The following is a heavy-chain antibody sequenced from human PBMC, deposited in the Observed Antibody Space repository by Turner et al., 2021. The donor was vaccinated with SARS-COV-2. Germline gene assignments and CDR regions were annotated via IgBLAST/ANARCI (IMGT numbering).Heavy chain of an antibody. CDR2: INQDGSEK. J-gene: IGHJ2*01. CDR3: AKDDWLGRGYWYFDL. CDR1: GFTFSSYW. V-gene: IGHV3-7*01. D-gene: IGHD3-9*01. Sequence: EVQLVESGGGLVQPGGSLRLSCAASGFTFSSYWMTWVGQAPGKGLEWVANINQDGSEKSYGDSVKGRFTISRDNAKNSLYLQMNSLRAEDTAVYYCAKDDWLGRGYWYFDLWGRGTLVTVSS.